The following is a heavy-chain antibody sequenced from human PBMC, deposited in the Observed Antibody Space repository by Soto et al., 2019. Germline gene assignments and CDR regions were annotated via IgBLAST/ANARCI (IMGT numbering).Heavy chain of an antibody. CDR1: GGTFSSYT. Sequence: SVKVSCKASGGTFSSYTISWVRQAPGQGLEWMGRIIPILGIASYAQKFQGRVTMTRNTSISTAYMELSSLRSEDTAVYYCARDIAVGAINSGHYFDYWGQGTLVTVSS. J-gene: IGHJ4*02. D-gene: IGHD1-26*01. CDR3: ARDIAVGAINSGHYFDY. CDR2: IIPILGIA. V-gene: IGHV1-69*04.